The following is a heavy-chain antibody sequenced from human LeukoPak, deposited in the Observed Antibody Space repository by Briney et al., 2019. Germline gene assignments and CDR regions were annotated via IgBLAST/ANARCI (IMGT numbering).Heavy chain of an antibody. V-gene: IGHV3-30*02. CDR3: AKGMDSSSRTVWYYYYYMDV. CDR2: IRYDGSNK. J-gene: IGHJ6*03. CDR1: GFTFSSYG. D-gene: IGHD6-13*01. Sequence: GGSLRLSCAASGFTFSSYGMHWVRQAPGKGLEWVAFIRYDGSNKYYADSVKGRFTISRDNSKNTLYLQMNSLRAEDTAVYYCAKGMDSSSRTVWYYYYYMDVWGKGTTVTVSS.